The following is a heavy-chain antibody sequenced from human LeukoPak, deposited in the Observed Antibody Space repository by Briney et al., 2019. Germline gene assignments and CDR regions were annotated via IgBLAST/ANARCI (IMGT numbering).Heavy chain of an antibody. V-gene: IGHV1-24*01. CDR2: FDPEDGET. CDR1: GYTLTELS. D-gene: IGHD3-10*01. CDR3: ARGSGSPWYFDY. J-gene: IGHJ4*02. Sequence: ASVKVSCKVSGYTLTELSMHWVRQAPGKGLEWMGGFDPEDGETIYAQKFQGRVTMTEDTSTDTAYMELSSLRSEDTAAYYCARGSGSPWYFDYWGQGTLVTVSS.